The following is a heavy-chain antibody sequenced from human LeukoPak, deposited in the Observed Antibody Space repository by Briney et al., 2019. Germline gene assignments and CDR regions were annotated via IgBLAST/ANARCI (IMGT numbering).Heavy chain of an antibody. CDR1: GFTFSSYW. Sequence: GGSLRLSCAASGFTFSSYWMHWVRQAPGKGLVWVSRINTDGGTTTYADSLKGRFTISRDNAKNTVYLQMNSLRVEDTAVYYCARDPFYGDADFDHWGQGTLVTVSS. CDR3: ARDPFYGDADFDH. D-gene: IGHD4-17*01. CDR2: INTDGGTT. V-gene: IGHV3-74*01. J-gene: IGHJ4*02.